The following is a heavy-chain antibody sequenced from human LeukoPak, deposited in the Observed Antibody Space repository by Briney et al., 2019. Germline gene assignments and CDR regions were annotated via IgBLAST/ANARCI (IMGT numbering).Heavy chain of an antibody. V-gene: IGHV5-51*01. D-gene: IGHD5-18*01. CDR3: ARGGGHNSGSSEY. Sequence: GESLKISCKGSGYRFTNYWIGWVRQMPGKGLEWMGIIFPGDADTRYSPSFQGQVTISADTSITTAYLQWSSVQASDTGMYYRARGGGHNSGSSEYWGQGTPVTVSS. CDR1: GYRFTNYW. J-gene: IGHJ4*02. CDR2: IFPGDADT.